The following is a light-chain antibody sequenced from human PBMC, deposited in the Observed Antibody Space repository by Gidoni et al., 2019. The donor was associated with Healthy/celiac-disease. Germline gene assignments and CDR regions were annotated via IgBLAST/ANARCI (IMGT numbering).Light chain of an antibody. V-gene: IGLV2-11*01. J-gene: IGLJ2*01. CDR2: GVS. CDR1: GMDVGGYNY. CDR3: CSYAGSYTFV. Sequence: QSALTQPRSVSGSPGQSVTISCTGTGMDVGGYNYVSWYQQHPGKAPNLMIYGVSKRPSGVPDRFSGSKSGNTASLTISGLQAEDEADYYCCSYAGSYTFVFGGGTKLTVL.